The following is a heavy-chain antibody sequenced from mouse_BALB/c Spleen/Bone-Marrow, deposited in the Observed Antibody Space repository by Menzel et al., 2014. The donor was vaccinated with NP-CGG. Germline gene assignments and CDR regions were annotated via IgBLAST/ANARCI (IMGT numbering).Heavy chain of an antibody. D-gene: IGHD1-1*01. CDR3: ARAPLLRYHYTMDY. CDR1: GFSLTSYG. Sequence: VMLVESGPGLVAPSQSLSITCTVSGFSLTSYGVHWVRQPPGKGLEWLGVIWAGGSTNYNSALMSRLSISKDNSKSQVFLKMNSLQTDDTAMYYCARAPLLRYHYTMDYWGQGTSVTVSS. J-gene: IGHJ4*01. V-gene: IGHV2-9*02. CDR2: IWAGGST.